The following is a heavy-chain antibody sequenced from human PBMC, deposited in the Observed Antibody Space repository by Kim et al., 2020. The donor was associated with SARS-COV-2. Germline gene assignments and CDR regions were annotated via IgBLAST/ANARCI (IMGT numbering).Heavy chain of an antibody. CDR2: MNPNSGNT. CDR1: GYTFTSYD. Sequence: ASVKVSCKASGYTFTSYDINWVRQATGQGLEWMGWMNPNSGNTGYAQKFQGRVTMTRNTSISTAYMELSSLRSEDTAVYYCARGGYCSSTSCYYIAVAGPYWYFDLWGRGTLVTVSS. V-gene: IGHV1-8*01. D-gene: IGHD2-2*01. CDR3: ARGGYCSSTSCYYIAVAGPYWYFDL. J-gene: IGHJ2*01.